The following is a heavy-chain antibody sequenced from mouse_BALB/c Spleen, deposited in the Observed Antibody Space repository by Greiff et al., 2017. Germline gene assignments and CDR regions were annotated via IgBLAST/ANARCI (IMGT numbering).Heavy chain of an antibody. CDR2: ILGGGST. CDR1: GFSFSRYS. V-gene: IGHV2-6-4*01. Sequence: QVQLQQSGPGLVAPSQSLSITCTVSGFSFSRYSFHWVRPPPGKGLEWLGMILGGGSTDYNSALKSRLSISKDNSKSQVFLKMNSMQTDDTAMYYCARNPYYDYDVGYAMDYWGQGTAVTVAS. D-gene: IGHD2-4*01. CDR3: ARNPYYDYDVGYAMDY. J-gene: IGHJ4*01.